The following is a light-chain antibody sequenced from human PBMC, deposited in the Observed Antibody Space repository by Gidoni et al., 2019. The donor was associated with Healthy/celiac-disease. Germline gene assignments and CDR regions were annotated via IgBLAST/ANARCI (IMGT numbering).Light chain of an antibody. Sequence: EIVMTQSPATLSLSPGERATLSCRASPSVSSSYLSWYQQKPGQAPRLLIYGASTRATGIPARFSGSGSGTDFTLTISSLQPEDFAVYYCQQDYNLPGSFXXXTKLEIK. J-gene: IGKJ2*04. CDR3: QQDYNLPGS. CDR1: PSVSSSY. CDR2: GAS. V-gene: IGKV3D-7*01.